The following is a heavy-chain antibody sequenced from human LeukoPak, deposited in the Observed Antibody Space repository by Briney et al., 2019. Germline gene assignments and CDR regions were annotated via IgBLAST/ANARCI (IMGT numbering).Heavy chain of an antibody. D-gene: IGHD5-18*01. Sequence: ASVKVSCKASGYTFTGYYMHWVRQAPGQGLEWMGRINPNSGGTNYAQKFQGWVTMTRDTSISTAYMELSRLRSDDTAVYYCARAPLGYSYGYYYYGMDVWGQGTTVTVSS. CDR2: INPNSGGT. CDR3: ARAPLGYSYGYYYYGMDV. V-gene: IGHV1-2*04. CDR1: GYTFTGYY. J-gene: IGHJ6*02.